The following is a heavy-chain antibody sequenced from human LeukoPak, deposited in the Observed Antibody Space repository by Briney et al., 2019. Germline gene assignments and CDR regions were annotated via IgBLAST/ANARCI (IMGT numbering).Heavy chain of an antibody. J-gene: IGHJ4*02. Sequence: SETLSLTCTVSGGSISSYYWSWIRQPPGKGLEWIGYIYYSGSTNYNPSLRSRVTISVKTSKNQFSLKLRSVTAADSAVYYCARVTGYTIEDYFDYWGQGTLVTVSS. CDR2: IYYSGST. V-gene: IGHV4-59*01. CDR1: GGSISSYY. D-gene: IGHD3-9*01. CDR3: ARVTGYTIEDYFDY.